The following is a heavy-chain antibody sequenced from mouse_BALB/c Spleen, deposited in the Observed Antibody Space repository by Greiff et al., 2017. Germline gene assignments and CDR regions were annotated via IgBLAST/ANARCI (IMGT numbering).Heavy chain of an antibody. D-gene: IGHD1-2*01. V-gene: IGHV8-12*01. Sequence: QVTLKVSGPGILQPSQTLSLTCSFSGFSLSTSGMGVSWIRQPSGKGLEWLAHIYWDDDKRYNPSLKSRLTISKDTSSKQVFLKITSVDTADTATYYCARSSGWDYAMDYWGQGTSVTVSS. CDR2: IYWDDDK. J-gene: IGHJ4*01. CDR3: ARSSGWDYAMDY. CDR1: GFSLSTSGMG.